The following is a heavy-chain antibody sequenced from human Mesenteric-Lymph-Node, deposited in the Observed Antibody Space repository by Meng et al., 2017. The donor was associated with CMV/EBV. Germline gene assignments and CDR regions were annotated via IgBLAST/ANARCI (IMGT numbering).Heavy chain of an antibody. CDR3: AKDRPTADRPYGMDV. CDR2: ISGSGGST. V-gene: IGHV3-23*01. Sequence: GESLKISCAASGFTFSSYAMSWVRQAPGKGLEWVSAISGSGGSTYYADSVKGRFTISRDNSKNTVFLQMSSLRAEDTATYYCAKDRPTADRPYGMDVWGQGTTVTVSS. CDR1: GFTFSSYA. D-gene: IGHD6-6*01. J-gene: IGHJ6*02.